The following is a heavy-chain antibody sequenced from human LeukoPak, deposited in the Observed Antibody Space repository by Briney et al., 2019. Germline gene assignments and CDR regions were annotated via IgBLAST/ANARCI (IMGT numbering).Heavy chain of an antibody. Sequence: PGGSLRLSCAAAGFSFSDYGMPWVRQAPGKGLEWVALVSKDGIKTNYANSVKGRFTISRDISKNTLYLQMNSLRAEDTALYFCAKSSGFGGLFDSWGQGTRVTVSS. CDR2: VSKDGIKT. CDR1: GFSFSDYG. V-gene: IGHV3-30*18. D-gene: IGHD3-10*01. J-gene: IGHJ4*02. CDR3: AKSSGFGGLFDS.